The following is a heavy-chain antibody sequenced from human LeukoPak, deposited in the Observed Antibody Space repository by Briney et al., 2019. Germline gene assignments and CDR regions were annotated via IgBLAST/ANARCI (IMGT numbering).Heavy chain of an antibody. D-gene: IGHD6-6*01. V-gene: IGHV5-10-1*01. CDR3: ARAYSRSRFDY. CDR2: IDPSDSYN. Sequence: GESLKISCKGSGYNFTNYWISWVRQMPGKGLEWMGTIDPSDSYNNYSPSFQGHVAISADKSISTAYLQWSSLKASDTAMYYCARAYSRSRFDYWGQGTLVTVSS. J-gene: IGHJ4*02. CDR1: GYNFTNYW.